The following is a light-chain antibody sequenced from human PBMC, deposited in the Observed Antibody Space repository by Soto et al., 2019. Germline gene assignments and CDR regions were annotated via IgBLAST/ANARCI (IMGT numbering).Light chain of an antibody. V-gene: IGKV3-20*01. CDR3: QQYVTSPWA. Sequence: DIVLTQSPGTLSLSPGERATLSCRASQSVSSSFLAWYQQKPGQAPRLLIYGASNMATGIPDRFSGSGSGTDFTLTISRLEPEDFAVYYCQQYVTSPWAFGQGTKVAIE. CDR1: QSVSSSF. CDR2: GAS. J-gene: IGKJ1*01.